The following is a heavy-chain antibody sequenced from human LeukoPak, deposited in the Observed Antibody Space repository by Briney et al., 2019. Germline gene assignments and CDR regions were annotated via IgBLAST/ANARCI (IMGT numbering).Heavy chain of an antibody. D-gene: IGHD6-6*01. Sequence: GGSLRLSCAASGFTFSSYWMSWVRQAPGKGLEWVANIKQDGSEKYYVDPVKGRFTISRDNAKNSLYLQMNSLRAEDTAVYYCAREREYSSLVFDYWGQGTLVTVSS. CDR1: GFTFSSYW. V-gene: IGHV3-7*01. CDR3: AREREYSSLVFDY. J-gene: IGHJ4*02. CDR2: IKQDGSEK.